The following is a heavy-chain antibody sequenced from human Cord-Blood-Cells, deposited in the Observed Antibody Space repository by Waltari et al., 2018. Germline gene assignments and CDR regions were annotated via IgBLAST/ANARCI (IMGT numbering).Heavy chain of an antibody. D-gene: IGHD2-15*01. CDR3: ATEYCSGGSCYFDY. CDR1: GYTLTELS. Sequence: QVQLVQSGAEVKKPGAPVKVSCKVSGYTLTELSMHWVRQAPGTGLEWRGGFDPEEGETIYAQKFQGRVTMTEDTSTDTAYMELSSLRSEDTAVYYCATEYCSGGSCYFDYWGQGTLVTVSS. CDR2: FDPEEGET. J-gene: IGHJ4*02. V-gene: IGHV1-24*01.